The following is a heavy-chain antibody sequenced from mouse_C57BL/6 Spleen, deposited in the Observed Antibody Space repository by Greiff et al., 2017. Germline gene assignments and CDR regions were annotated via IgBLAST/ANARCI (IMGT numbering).Heavy chain of an antibody. CDR1: GYSITSGYY. CDR2: ISYDGSN. J-gene: IGHJ2*01. CDR3: AYDSYYGDY. Sequence: EVKVEESGPGLVKPSQSLSLTCSVTGYSITSGYYWNWIRQFPGNKLEWMGYISYDGSNNYNPSLKNRTSITRDTSKTQYFLKLNSVTTEDTATYCCAYDSYYGDYWGQGTTLTVSS. V-gene: IGHV3-6*01. D-gene: IGHD2-12*01.